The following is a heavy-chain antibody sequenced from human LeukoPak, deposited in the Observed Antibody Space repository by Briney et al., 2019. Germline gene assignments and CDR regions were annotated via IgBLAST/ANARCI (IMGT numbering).Heavy chain of an antibody. V-gene: IGHV4-39*01. CDR3: ASPTFNVLLWFGELWGDYNAFDI. Sequence: SETLSLTCTVSGGSISSSSYYWGWIRQPPGKGLEWIGSIYYSGSTYYNPSLKSRVTISVDTSKNQFSLKLSSVTAADTAVYYCASPTFNVLLWFGELWGDYNAFDIWGQGTMVTVSS. CDR1: GGSISSSSYY. J-gene: IGHJ3*02. CDR2: IYYSGST. D-gene: IGHD3-10*01.